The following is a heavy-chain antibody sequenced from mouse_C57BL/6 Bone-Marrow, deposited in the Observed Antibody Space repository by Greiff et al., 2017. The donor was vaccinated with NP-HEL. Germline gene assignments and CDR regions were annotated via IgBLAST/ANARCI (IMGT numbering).Heavy chain of an antibody. CDR2: IDPSDSYT. CDR3: ARNGYYGSWDLDY. CDR1: GYTFTSYW. J-gene: IGHJ2*01. V-gene: IGHV1-59*01. D-gene: IGHD1-1*01. Sequence: QVQLKQPGAELVRPGTSVKLSCKASGYTFTSYWMHWVKQRPGQGLEWIGVIDPSDSYTNYNQKFKGKATLTVDTSSSTAYMQLSSLTSEDSAVYYCARNGYYGSWDLDYWGQGTTLTVSS.